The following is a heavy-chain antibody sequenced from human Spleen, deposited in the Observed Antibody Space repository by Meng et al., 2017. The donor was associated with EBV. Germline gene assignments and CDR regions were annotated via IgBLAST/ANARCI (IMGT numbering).Heavy chain of an antibody. J-gene: IGHJ4*02. D-gene: IGHD6-19*01. Sequence: LQECAPGLLNPSGTLARTGCVSGDSITSSNWWIWVRQSPGKGLEWIGEIFHTGSTNYTPSLRSRVRLSVDKSKNQFSLDLRSVTAADTAVYYCARGDGVTALAGRFDFWGQGALVTVSS. CDR3: ARGDGVTALAGRFDF. CDR2: IFHTGST. V-gene: IGHV4-4*02. CDR1: GDSITSSNW.